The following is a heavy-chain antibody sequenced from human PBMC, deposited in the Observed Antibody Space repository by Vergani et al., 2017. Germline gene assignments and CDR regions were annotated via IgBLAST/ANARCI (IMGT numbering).Heavy chain of an antibody. Sequence: QVQLVESGGGVVQPGRSLRLSCAASGFTFNQYGMHWVRQAPGKGLEWVAVTWYDGNNKQYAGSVKGRFTISRDNSKSTMNLQMNSLRDEDTGVYYCARDLRLLYNRFDPWGQGTLVTVSS. CDR3: ARDLRLLYNRFDP. V-gene: IGHV3-33*01. CDR2: TWYDGNNK. CDR1: GFTFNQYG. J-gene: IGHJ5*02. D-gene: IGHD1-14*01.